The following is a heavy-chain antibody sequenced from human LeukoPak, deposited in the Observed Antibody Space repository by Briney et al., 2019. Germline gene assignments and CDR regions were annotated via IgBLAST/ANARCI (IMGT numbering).Heavy chain of an antibody. CDR1: GGSISSGDYY. D-gene: IGHD4-23*01. CDR3: ARVILRTVVTPYVWWFDH. CDR2: IYYSGST. V-gene: IGHV4-30-4*08. Sequence: SETLSLTCTVSGGSISSGDYYWRWVRQRPGKGREGIGYIYYSGSTYYNPSRKSRVTISVDTSKTQFSLKLSSVTAADTAVYYCARVILRTVVTPYVWWFDHWGQGTLVTVSS. J-gene: IGHJ5*02.